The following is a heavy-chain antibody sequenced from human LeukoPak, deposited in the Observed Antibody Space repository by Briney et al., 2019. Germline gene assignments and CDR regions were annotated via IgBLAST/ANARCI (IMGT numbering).Heavy chain of an antibody. CDR2: IYYSGST. Sequence: SETLSLTCTVSGGSISSYYWSCIRQPPGKGLEWIGYIYYSGSTNYNPSLKSRVTISVDTSKNQFSLKLSSVTAADTAVYYCARDKGEYYDSSGYLDYWGQGTLVTVSS. V-gene: IGHV4-59*01. D-gene: IGHD3-22*01. CDR3: ARDKGEYYDSSGYLDY. CDR1: GGSISSYY. J-gene: IGHJ4*02.